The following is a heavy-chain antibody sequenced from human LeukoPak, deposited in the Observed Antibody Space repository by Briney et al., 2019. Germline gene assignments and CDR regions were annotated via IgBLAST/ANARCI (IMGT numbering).Heavy chain of an antibody. CDR2: IYYSAST. J-gene: IGHJ3*02. V-gene: IGHV4-59*08. Sequence: SETLSLTCTVSGGSISSYYWSWIRQPPGKGLEWIGYIYYSASTNYNPSLKSRVTISVDTSKNQFSLKLSSVTAADTAVYYCARRHSGYDAFDIWGQGTMVTVSS. D-gene: IGHD5-12*01. CDR3: ARRHSGYDAFDI. CDR1: GGSISSYY.